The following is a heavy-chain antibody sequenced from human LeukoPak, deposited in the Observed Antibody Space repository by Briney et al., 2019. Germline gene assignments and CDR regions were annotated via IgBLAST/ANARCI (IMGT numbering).Heavy chain of an antibody. Sequence: SETLSLTCTVSGGSISSYYWSWIRQPPGKGLEWIGYIYYSGSTNYNPSLRSRVTISVDTSKNQFSLKLTSVTAADTAVYYCAGAQTPEGYYGMDVWGQGTTVTVSS. V-gene: IGHV4-59*01. CDR1: GGSISSYY. CDR3: AGAQTPEGYYGMDV. J-gene: IGHJ6*02. CDR2: IYYSGST.